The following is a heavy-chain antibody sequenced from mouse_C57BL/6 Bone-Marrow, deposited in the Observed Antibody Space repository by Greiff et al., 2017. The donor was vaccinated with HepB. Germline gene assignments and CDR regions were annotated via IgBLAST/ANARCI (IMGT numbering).Heavy chain of an antibody. J-gene: IGHJ1*03. D-gene: IGHD1-1*01. CDR1: GFTFSDFY. CDR2: SRNKANDYTT. Sequence: EVQVVESGGGLVQSGRSLRLSCATSGFTFSDFYMEWVRQAPGKGLEWIAASRNKANDYTTEYSASVKGRFIVSRDTSQSILYLQMNALRAEDTAIYYCARDALLLRSTDWYFDVWGTGTTVTVSS. CDR3: ARDALLLRSTDWYFDV. V-gene: IGHV7-1*01.